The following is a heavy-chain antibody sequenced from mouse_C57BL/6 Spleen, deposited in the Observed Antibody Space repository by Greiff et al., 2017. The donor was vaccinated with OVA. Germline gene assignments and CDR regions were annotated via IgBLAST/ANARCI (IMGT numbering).Heavy chain of an antibody. V-gene: IGHV1-55*01. D-gene: IGHD1-1*01. J-gene: IGHJ4*01. Sequence: QVQLQQPGAELVKPGASVKMSCKASGYTFTSYWITWVKQRPGQGLEWIGDIYPGSGSTNYNEKFKSKATLTVDTSSSTAYMQLSSLTSEYSSVYYCARSIYVGYAMDYWGQGTSVTVSS. CDR3: ARSIYVGYAMDY. CDR1: GYTFTSYW. CDR2: IYPGSGST.